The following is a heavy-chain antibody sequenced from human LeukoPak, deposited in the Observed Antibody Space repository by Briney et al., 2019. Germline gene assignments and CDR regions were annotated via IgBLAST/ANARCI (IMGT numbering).Heavy chain of an antibody. J-gene: IGHJ4*02. D-gene: IGHD3-22*01. V-gene: IGHV4-59*01. CDR1: GGSISSYY. CDR2: IYYSGST. CDR3: ARGGVVVTSYYFDY. Sequence: PSETLSLTCTVSGGSISSYYWSWIRQPPGKGLEWIGYIYYSGSTNYNPSLKSRVTISVDTSKNQFSLKLSSVTAADTAVYYCARGGVVVTSYYFDYWGQGTLVTVSS.